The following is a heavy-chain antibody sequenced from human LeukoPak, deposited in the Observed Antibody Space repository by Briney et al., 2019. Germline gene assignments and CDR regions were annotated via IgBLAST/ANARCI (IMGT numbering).Heavy chain of an antibody. CDR3: ASPGGNSWYYFDY. V-gene: IGHV3-33*01. CDR2: IWYDGSNK. CDR1: GFTFSSYG. J-gene: IGHJ4*02. Sequence: GRSLRLSCAASGFTFSSYGMHWVRQAPGKGLEWVAVIWYDGSNKYYADSVKGRFTISRDNSKNTLYPQMNSLRAEDTAVYYCASPGGNSWYYFDYWGQGTLVTVSS. D-gene: IGHD4-23*01.